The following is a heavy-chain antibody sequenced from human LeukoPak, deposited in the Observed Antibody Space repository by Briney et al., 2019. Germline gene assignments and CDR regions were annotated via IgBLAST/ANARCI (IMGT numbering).Heavy chain of an antibody. J-gene: IGHJ6*02. V-gene: IGHV3-9*01. D-gene: IGHD3-16*01. CDR1: GFTFYDYA. CDR2: IIWNSGRI. Sequence: GGSLRLSCAASGFTFYDYAMHWGRPGPGRGGGWVSGIIWNSGRIDYSDSVKGRFTISRDNAKNSVYLQMNSLRAEDTALYYCAKNGGPRDFYYYYGMDVWGQGTTVTVSS. CDR3: AKNGGPRDFYYYYGMDV.